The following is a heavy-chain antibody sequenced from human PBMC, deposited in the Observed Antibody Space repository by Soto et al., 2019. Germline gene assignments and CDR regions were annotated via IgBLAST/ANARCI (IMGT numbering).Heavy chain of an antibody. CDR2: IDPSDSYT. D-gene: IGHD2-2*01. CDR3: ARSRPSLDAFDI. J-gene: IGHJ3*02. Sequence: DSLTISGKGSGYSFTSYWISLVRQMPGKGLEWMGRIDPSDSYTNYSPSFQGHVTISADKSISTAYLQWSSLKASDTAMYYCARSRPSLDAFDIWGQGTMVTVSS. V-gene: IGHV5-10-1*01. CDR1: GYSFTSYW.